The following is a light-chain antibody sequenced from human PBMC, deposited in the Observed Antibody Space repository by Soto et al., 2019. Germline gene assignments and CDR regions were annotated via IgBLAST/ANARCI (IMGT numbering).Light chain of an antibody. Sequence: DIQMTQSPSTLSASVGDRVTITCRASQSISSWLAWYQQKPGKAPKLLIYKASSLESGVPLRFSGSGSGTELTLTISSLQPDDFATYYCQQYNSYSITFGQGTRLEIK. V-gene: IGKV1-5*03. CDR3: QQYNSYSIT. J-gene: IGKJ5*01. CDR1: QSISSW. CDR2: KAS.